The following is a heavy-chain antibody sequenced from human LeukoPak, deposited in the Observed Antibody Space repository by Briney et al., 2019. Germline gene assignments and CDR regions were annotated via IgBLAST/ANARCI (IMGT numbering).Heavy chain of an antibody. Sequence: SETLSLTCTVSAGSISSYYWSWIRQPPGKGLEWIGYIYYSGSTNYNPSLKSRVTISVDTSKNQFSLKLSSVTAADTAVYYCARSGLLWFGESPFDYWGQGTLVTVSS. V-gene: IGHV4-59*01. J-gene: IGHJ4*02. CDR3: ARSGLLWFGESPFDY. D-gene: IGHD3-10*01. CDR2: IYYSGST. CDR1: AGSISSYY.